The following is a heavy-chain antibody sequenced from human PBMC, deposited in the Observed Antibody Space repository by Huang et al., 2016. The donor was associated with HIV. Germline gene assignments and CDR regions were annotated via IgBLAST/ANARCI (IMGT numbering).Heavy chain of an antibody. CDR2: IYYSGST. CDR3: ARHRDDVDTTLVTFLFDS. J-gene: IGHJ4*02. D-gene: IGHD5-18*01. V-gene: IGHV4-39*01. Sequence: QLQESGPGLVKPSETLSLTCSVSGGSVRNSNYFWGWIRQPPGKGLEWIGNIYYSGSTFYNLSLKSRFTISVDESKNQFSLKLTSVTAADTAIYFCARHRDDVDTTLVTFLFDSWGQGALVTVSS. CDR1: GGSVRNSNYF.